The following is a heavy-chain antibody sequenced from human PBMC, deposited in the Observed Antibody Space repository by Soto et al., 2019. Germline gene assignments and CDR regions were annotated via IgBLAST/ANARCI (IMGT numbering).Heavy chain of an antibody. J-gene: IGHJ6*02. CDR1: VGTFSSYA. CDR2: IIPIFGTA. Sequence: SVKVACKASVGTFSSYAISWVRQAPGQGLEWMGGIIPIFGTANYAQKFQGRVTITADESTSTAYMELSSLRSEDTAVYYCASFFGVVPYYYYGMDGWGQGTTVTVSS. D-gene: IGHD3-3*01. CDR3: ASFFGVVPYYYYGMDG. V-gene: IGHV1-69*13.